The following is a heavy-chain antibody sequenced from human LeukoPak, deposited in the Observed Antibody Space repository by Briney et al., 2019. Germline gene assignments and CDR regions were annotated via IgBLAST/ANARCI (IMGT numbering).Heavy chain of an antibody. CDR2: LSEGGTTS. CDR3: AFSPLGYNYASAS. V-gene: IGHV3-23*01. J-gene: IGHJ5*02. CDR1: GFTFSSYV. Sequence: PGRSLRLSCTASGFTFSSYVMSWVRQAPGKGLEWVSTLSEGGTTSYYADSVKGRFTISRDNSQNTLYLQMNSLRGDDTALYCCAFSPLGYNYASASSGQGALVTVSA. D-gene: IGHD5-18*01.